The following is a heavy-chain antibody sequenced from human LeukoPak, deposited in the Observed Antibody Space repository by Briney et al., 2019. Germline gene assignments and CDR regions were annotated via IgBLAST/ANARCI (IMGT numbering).Heavy chain of an antibody. CDR3: TRLEYAGFDP. CDR1: GFTFSGSA. CDR2: IRSKANSYAT. V-gene: IGHV3-73*01. J-gene: IGHJ5*02. Sequence: GGSLRLSCAASGFTFSGSAVHWVRQASGKGLEWVGRIRSKANSYATAYAASVKGRFSVSRDDSKNTAYLQMNSLKTEDTAVYYCTRLEYAGFDPWGQGTLVTVSS. D-gene: IGHD2-2*01.